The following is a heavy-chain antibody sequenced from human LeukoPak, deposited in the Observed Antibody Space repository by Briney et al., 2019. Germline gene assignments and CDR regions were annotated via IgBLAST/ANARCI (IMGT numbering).Heavy chain of an antibody. J-gene: IGHJ4*02. CDR2: FDPEDGET. CDR3: ATGLFRDYYDSSGYYH. V-gene: IGHV1-24*01. Sequence: ASVKVSCKVSGYTLTELSMHWVRQAPGKGLEWMGGFDPEDGETIYAQKFQGRVTMTEDTSTDTAYMELSSLRSEDTAVYYCATGLFRDYYDSSGYYHWGQGTLVAVSS. CDR1: GYTLTELS. D-gene: IGHD3-22*01.